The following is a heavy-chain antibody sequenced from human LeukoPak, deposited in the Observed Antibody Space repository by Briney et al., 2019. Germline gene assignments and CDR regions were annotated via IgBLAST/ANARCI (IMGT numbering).Heavy chain of an antibody. D-gene: IGHD3-10*01. J-gene: IGHJ4*02. Sequence: PGGSLRLSCAASGFTFSSYSMNWVRQAPGKGLEWVSYISSSSSPIYYTDSVMGRFTISRDNAKNSLYLQMKSLRAEDTAVYYCASALRFGELRVGDYWGQGTLVTVSS. V-gene: IGHV3-48*01. CDR2: ISSSSSPI. CDR3: ASALRFGELRVGDY. CDR1: GFTFSSYS.